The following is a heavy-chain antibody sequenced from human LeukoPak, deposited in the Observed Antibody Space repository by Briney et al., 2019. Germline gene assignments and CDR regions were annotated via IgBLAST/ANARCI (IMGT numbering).Heavy chain of an antibody. CDR1: GFSFISYG. D-gene: IGHD4-17*01. J-gene: IGHJ4*02. CDR2: ISDDGRGK. Sequence: PGGSLRLSCGASGFSFISYGMHWVRQAPGKGLEWVGVISDDGRGKDYADSVKGRFTISRDNSKDTLYLQMNSLRAEDTAVYYCAKRPSDYGDYVTYFDHWGQGTLVTVSS. V-gene: IGHV3-30*18. CDR3: AKRPSDYGDYVTYFDH.